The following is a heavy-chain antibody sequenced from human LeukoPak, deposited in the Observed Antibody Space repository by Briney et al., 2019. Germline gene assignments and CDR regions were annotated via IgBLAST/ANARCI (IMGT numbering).Heavy chain of an antibody. CDR3: ARESPGYDSSGYYSSYYYYMDV. D-gene: IGHD3-22*01. CDR2: ISYDGSNK. CDR1: GFTFSSYA. Sequence: GGSLRLSCAASGFTFSSYAMHWVRQAPGKGLEWVAVISYDGSNKYYADSVKGRFTISRDNSKNTLYLQMGSLRAEDMAVYYCARESPGYDSSGYYSSYYYYMDVWGKGTTVTISS. J-gene: IGHJ6*03. V-gene: IGHV3-30*14.